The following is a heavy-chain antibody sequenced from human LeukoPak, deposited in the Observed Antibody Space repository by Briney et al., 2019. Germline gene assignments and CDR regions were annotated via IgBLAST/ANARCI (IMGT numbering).Heavy chain of an antibody. CDR3: VRGYCGSTSCAFDY. Sequence: GGSLRLSCAASGLTFSSYSMNWVRQAPGKGLEWVSYISSSSSSMYYADSVKGRFTISRDTAKNSLYLQMNSLRDEDTAVYYCVRGYCGSTSCAFDYWGQGTLVTVSS. V-gene: IGHV3-48*02. CDR2: ISSSSSSM. CDR1: GLTFSSYS. D-gene: IGHD2-2*01. J-gene: IGHJ4*02.